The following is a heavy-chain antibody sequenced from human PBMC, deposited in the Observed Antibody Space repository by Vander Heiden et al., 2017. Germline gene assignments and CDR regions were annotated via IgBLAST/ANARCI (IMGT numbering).Heavy chain of an antibody. CDR2: INPSGGST. D-gene: IGHD3-22*01. Sequence: QVQLVQSGAEVKKPGASVKVSCKASGYTFTSYYMHWVRQAPGQGLEWSGIINPSGGSTSYAQKFQGRVTMTRDTSTSTVYMERSSMRSEETAVYYCARVLRIYYDSSGPVDDAFDIWGQGTMVTVCS. CDR1: GYTFTSYY. J-gene: IGHJ3*02. CDR3: ARVLRIYYDSSGPVDDAFDI. V-gene: IGHV1-46*01.